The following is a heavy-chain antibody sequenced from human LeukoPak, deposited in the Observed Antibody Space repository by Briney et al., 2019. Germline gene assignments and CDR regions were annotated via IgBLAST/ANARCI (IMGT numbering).Heavy chain of an antibody. J-gene: IGHJ4*02. V-gene: IGHV3-30*04. Sequence: GTSLRLSCAASGFSFSNYAMHWVRQAPGKGLEWVAVISYDGNNKYYADSVKGRFTISRDNSKNTLYLQMNSLRAEDTAVYYCALLTAISGWGQGTLVTVSS. D-gene: IGHD2-21*02. CDR2: ISYDGNNK. CDR3: ALLTAISG. CDR1: GFSFSNYA.